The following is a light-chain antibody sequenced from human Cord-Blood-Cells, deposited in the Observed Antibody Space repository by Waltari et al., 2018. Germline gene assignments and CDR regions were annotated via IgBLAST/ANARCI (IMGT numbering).Light chain of an antibody. CDR2: INN. CDR1: SSNTGRNT. V-gene: IGLV1-44*01. J-gene: IGLJ2*01. CDR3: AAWDDSLNGPV. Sequence: QSVLTQPPSASGTPGQRVTISCSGRSSNTGRNTVNWYQQLPGTAPKPLIYINNQRPSGVPDRFSGSKSGTSASLAISGLQSEDEADYYCAAWDDSLNGPVFGGGTKLTVL.